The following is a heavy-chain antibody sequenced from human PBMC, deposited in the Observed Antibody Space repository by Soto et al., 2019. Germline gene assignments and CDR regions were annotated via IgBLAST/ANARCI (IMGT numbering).Heavy chain of an antibody. Sequence: GGSLRLSCAASGFTFSSYAMSWVRQAPGKGLEWVSAISGSGGSTYYADSVKGRFTIPRDNSKNTLYLQMNSLRAEDTAVYYCAKHIVVVVAATLGFFDYWGQGTLVTVSS. CDR2: ISGSGGST. D-gene: IGHD2-15*01. J-gene: IGHJ4*02. V-gene: IGHV3-23*01. CDR1: GFTFSSYA. CDR3: AKHIVVVVAATLGFFDY.